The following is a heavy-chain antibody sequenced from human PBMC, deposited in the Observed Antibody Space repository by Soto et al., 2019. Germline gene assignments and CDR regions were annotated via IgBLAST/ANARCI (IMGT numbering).Heavy chain of an antibody. V-gene: IGHV3-30-3*01. CDR1: GFTFSSYA. J-gene: IGHJ5*02. CDR3: ASPGIAVAGTRFDP. D-gene: IGHD6-19*01. CDR2: ISYDGSNK. Sequence: QVQLVESGGGVVQPGRSLRLSCAASGFTFSSYAMHWVRQAPGKGLEWVAVISYDGSNKYYADSVKGRFTISRDNSKNTLYLQMNSLRAEDTAVYYCASPGIAVAGTRFDPWGQGTLVTVSS.